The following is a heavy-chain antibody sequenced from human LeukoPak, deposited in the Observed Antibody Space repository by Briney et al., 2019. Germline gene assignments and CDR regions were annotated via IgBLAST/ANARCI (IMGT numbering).Heavy chain of an antibody. D-gene: IGHD6-19*01. CDR3: ARGQGRPGSGWIHYYYFDY. CDR1: GGTFSSYA. CDR2: IIPIFGTA. Sequence: ASAKVSCKASGGTFSSYAISWVRQAPGQGLEWMGGIIPIFGTANYAQKFQGRVTITTDESTSTAYMELSSLRSEDTAVYYCARGQGRPGSGWIHYYYFDYWGQGTLVTVSS. J-gene: IGHJ4*02. V-gene: IGHV1-69*05.